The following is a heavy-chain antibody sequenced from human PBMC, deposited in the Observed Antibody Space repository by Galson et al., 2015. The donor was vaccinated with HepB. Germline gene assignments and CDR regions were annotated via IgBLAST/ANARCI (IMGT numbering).Heavy chain of an antibody. J-gene: IGHJ4*02. Sequence: SLRLSCAASGFTFSSYSMNWVRQAPGKGLEWVSYISSSSSTIYYADSVKGRFTISRDNAKNSLYLQMNSLRAEDTAVYYCARDPGLTGVSYFDYWGQGTLVTVSS. CDR3: ARDPGLTGVSYFDY. D-gene: IGHD3-9*01. CDR1: GFTFSSYS. V-gene: IGHV3-48*04. CDR2: ISSSSSTI.